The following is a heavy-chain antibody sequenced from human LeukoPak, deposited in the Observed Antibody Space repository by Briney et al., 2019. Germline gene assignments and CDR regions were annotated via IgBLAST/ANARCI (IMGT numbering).Heavy chain of an antibody. CDR1: GFTFGNNA. D-gene: IGHD1-26*01. CDR2: VSHDATYK. J-gene: IGHJ4*02. Sequence: GALRLSCAASGFTFGNNAVHWVRQAPGKGLEWVAVVSHDATYKFYGDSVKGRFTISRDNYRSTLYLQLDSLTVEDTAVYYCARGTQFSGSFSHFDYWGQGTLVTVSS. V-gene: IGHV3-30*17. CDR3: ARGTQFSGSFSHFDY.